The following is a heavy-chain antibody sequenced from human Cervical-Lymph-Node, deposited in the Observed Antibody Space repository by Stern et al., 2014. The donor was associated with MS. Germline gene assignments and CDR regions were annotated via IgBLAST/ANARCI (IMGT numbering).Heavy chain of an antibody. Sequence: QVQLQESGPGLVKPSETLSLTCTVSGDSISSYYWSWVRQPPGKGLEWIGYIYYTGITSYNPSLKSRVTMSVDTSKNQFFLQLTSVTAADTAAYYCAREKVEVATVGPSIPDAFDIWGQGTMVTVSS. D-gene: IGHD4-23*01. V-gene: IGHV4-59*01. CDR3: AREKVEVATVGPSIPDAFDI. J-gene: IGHJ3*02. CDR2: IYYTGIT. CDR1: GDSISSYY.